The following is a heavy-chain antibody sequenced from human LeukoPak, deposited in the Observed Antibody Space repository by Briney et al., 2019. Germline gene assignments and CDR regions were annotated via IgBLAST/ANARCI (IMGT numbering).Heavy chain of an antibody. CDR1: GFTFSSYA. CDR3: AKDGSWLRFDD. V-gene: IGHV3-23*01. Sequence: GGSLRLSCAASGFTFSSYAMSWVRQAPGKGLEWVSAISPGGGPTYYADSVKGRFTISRDNSKNTLYLQMKNLRAEDTAVYYCAKDGSWLRFDDWGQGILVTVSS. D-gene: IGHD5-12*01. CDR2: ISPGGGPT. J-gene: IGHJ4*02.